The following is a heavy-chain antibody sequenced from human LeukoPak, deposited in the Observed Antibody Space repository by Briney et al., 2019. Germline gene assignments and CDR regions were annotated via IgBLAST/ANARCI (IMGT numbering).Heavy chain of an antibody. Sequence: SETLSLTCTVSGGSISSYYWSWIRQPPGKGLEWIGYIYYSGSTNYNPSLKSRVTISVDTSKNQFSLKLSSVTAADTAVYYCARFFSGSYLTRMYNWFDPRGQGTLVTVSS. V-gene: IGHV4-59*01. J-gene: IGHJ5*02. D-gene: IGHD1-26*01. CDR1: GGSISSYY. CDR2: IYYSGST. CDR3: ARFFSGSYLTRMYNWFDP.